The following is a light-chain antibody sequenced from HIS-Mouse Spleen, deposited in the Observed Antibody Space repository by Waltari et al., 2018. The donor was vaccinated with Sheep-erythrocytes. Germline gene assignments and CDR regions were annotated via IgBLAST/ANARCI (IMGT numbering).Light chain of an antibody. CDR3: ESYDGSLSGYVV. Sequence: QSVLTQPPSVSGAPGQRVTISCTGSSSNIGAGYDVHWYQQLPGTAPKPPTYGSGNPPSGVPDRFSGSKSGTSASLAITWLQAEDEADYYCESYDGSLSGYVVFGGGTKLTVL. CDR2: GSG. V-gene: IGLV1-40*01. CDR1: SSNIGAGYD. J-gene: IGLJ2*01.